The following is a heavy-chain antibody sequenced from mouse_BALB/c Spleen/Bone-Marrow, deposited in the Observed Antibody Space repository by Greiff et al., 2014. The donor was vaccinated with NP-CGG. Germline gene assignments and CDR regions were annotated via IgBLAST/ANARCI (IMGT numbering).Heavy chain of an antibody. CDR3: ARRNWWSLDV. Sequence: QVQLQQSGAELAKPGASVKMSCKASGYTFTSHWMHWVKQRPGQGLEWIGYINPSTGHTEYDQKFKDKATLTADKSSSTAYMQLSSMTSEDAAVYYCARRNWWSLDVWGQGTSVTVSS. V-gene: IGHV1-7*01. D-gene: IGHD1-1*02. CDR1: GYTFTSHW. J-gene: IGHJ4*01. CDR2: INPSTGHT.